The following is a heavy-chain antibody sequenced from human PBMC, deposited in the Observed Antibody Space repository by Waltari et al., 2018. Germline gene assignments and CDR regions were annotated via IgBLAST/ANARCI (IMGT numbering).Heavy chain of an antibody. CDR3: ARGYSYGFEP. CDR2: SGSGGST. D-gene: IGHD5-18*01. J-gene: IGHJ5*02. V-gene: IGHV3-23*01. Sequence: SGSGGSTYYADSVKGRFTISRDNSKNTLYLQMNSLRAEDTAVYYCARGYSYGFEPWGQGTLVTVSS.